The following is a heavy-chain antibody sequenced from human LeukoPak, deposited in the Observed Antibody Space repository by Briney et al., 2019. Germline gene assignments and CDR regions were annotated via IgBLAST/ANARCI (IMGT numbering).Heavy chain of an antibody. J-gene: IGHJ3*02. CDR3: AADDDFGAFDI. V-gene: IGHV1-58*02. D-gene: IGHD3/OR15-3a*01. Sequence: SVKVSCKASGFTFTSSAMQWVGQARGQGREWIGWIVGGSPNTHYAQKFQERVTITRDMSPSTAYLELSSLRSEDPAVYCCAADDDFGAFDIWGQGTMVTVSS. CDR2: IVGGSPNT. CDR1: GFTFTSSA.